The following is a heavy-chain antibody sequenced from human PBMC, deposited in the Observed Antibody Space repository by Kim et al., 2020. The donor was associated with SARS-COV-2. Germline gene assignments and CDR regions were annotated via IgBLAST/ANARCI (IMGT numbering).Heavy chain of an antibody. CDR2: IYTSGST. Sequence: SETLSLTCTVSGGSISSYYWSWIRQPAGKGLEWIGRIYTSGSTNYNPSLKSRVTMSVDTSKNQFSLKLSSVTAADTAVYYCARSSEWERGGYYYYGMDVWGQGTTVTVSS. D-gene: IGHD1-26*01. CDR3: ARSSEWERGGYYYYGMDV. J-gene: IGHJ6*02. V-gene: IGHV4-4*07. CDR1: GGSISSYY.